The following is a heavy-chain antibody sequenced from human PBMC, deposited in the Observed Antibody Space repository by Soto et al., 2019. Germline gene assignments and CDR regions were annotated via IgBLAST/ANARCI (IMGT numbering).Heavy chain of an antibody. Sequence: QVQLVQSGAEVKKPGSSVKVSCKASGGTFSSYAISWVRQAPGQGLEWMGGIIPIFGTANYAQKFQGRVTITSDESKSTAYMELSSLRSEDTAVYYCASGVYYYGSGRNYYYYYGMDVWGQGTTVTVSS. D-gene: IGHD3-10*01. V-gene: IGHV1-69*01. CDR3: ASGVYYYGSGRNYYYYYGMDV. CDR2: IIPIFGTA. CDR1: GGTFSSYA. J-gene: IGHJ6*02.